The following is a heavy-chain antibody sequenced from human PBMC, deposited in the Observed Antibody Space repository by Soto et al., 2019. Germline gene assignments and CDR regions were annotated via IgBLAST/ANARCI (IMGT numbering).Heavy chain of an antibody. D-gene: IGHD3-22*01. CDR3: ARTNYYASSGDYVGLDY. V-gene: IGHV4-31*03. CDR2: IYFSGAA. J-gene: IGHJ4*02. CDR1: GDSITSGGRY. Sequence: QVQLQESGPGLVKPSQTVSLTCTVSGDSITSGGRYWSWIRQHPGKGLEWIGYIYFSGAANYNPSLRSRVSLSIDMSENQFSLTLTSVTAADTAIYFCARTNYYASSGDYVGLDYWGQGILVTVSS.